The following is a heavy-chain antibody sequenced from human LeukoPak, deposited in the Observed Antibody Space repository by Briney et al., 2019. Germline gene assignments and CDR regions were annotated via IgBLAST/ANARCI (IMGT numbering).Heavy chain of an antibody. D-gene: IGHD3-22*01. Sequence: PGGSLRLSCAASGFTFSSYSMIWVRQAPGKGLEWVSYISSSSSYIYYADSVKGRFTISRDNAKKSLYLQMNSLRAEDTAVYYCARGRTYYYDSSGYWKYWGQGTLVTVSS. J-gene: IGHJ4*02. CDR1: GFTFSSYS. CDR2: ISSSSSYI. V-gene: IGHV3-21*01. CDR3: ARGRTYYYDSSGYWKY.